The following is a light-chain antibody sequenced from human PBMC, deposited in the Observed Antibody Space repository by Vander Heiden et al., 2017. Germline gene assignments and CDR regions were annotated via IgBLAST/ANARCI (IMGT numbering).Light chain of an antibody. V-gene: IGKV1-5*01. Sequence: DIQMTQSPSTLSASVGDRVTITCRASQSISSWLAWYQQKPGKAPKLLIYDASSLESRVPSTFSGSGSGTEFTLTISSLQPDDFATYYCQQYNSYSWTFGQGTKVEIK. CDR1: QSISSW. CDR3: QQYNSYSWT. CDR2: DAS. J-gene: IGKJ1*01.